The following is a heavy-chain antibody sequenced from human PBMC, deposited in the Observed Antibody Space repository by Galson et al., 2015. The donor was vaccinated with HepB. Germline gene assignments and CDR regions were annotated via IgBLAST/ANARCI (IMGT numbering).Heavy chain of an antibody. D-gene: IGHD2/OR15-2a*01. CDR1: GFTFSSSW. Sequence: SLRLSCADSGFTFSSSWMSWVRQAPGKGLEWVANIKQDGSEKYYVDSVKGRFTISRDNAKKSLFLQMNSLRAEDTAVYYCARDGELTFHHYYYMDVWGKGTTVTVSS. CDR2: IKQDGSEK. CDR3: ARDGELTFHHYYYMDV. V-gene: IGHV3-7*01. J-gene: IGHJ6*03.